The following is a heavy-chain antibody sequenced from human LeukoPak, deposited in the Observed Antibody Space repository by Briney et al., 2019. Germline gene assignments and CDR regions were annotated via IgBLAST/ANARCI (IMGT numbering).Heavy chain of an antibody. CDR2: IYDSGST. D-gene: IGHD2-21*01. CDR1: GGSIGSYN. Sequence: PSETLSLTCTISGGSIGSYNWSSIRQPPGKGLEWIGYIYDSGSTIYNASLKSRVTASIDRSKNKISLKLSFVTAADTAVYYCATVGVAVPTTMRYYYMHVWGKGTTVTVSS. CDR3: ATVGVAVPTTMRYYYMHV. J-gene: IGHJ6*03. V-gene: IGHV4-59*01.